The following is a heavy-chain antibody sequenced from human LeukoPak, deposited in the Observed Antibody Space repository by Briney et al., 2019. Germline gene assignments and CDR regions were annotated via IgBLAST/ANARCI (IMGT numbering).Heavy chain of an antibody. CDR3: ARGRRAPTYYYDSSGLKKYYFDY. J-gene: IGHJ4*02. Sequence: SETLSLTCTVSGGTISSYYWSWIRQPPGKGLEWIGYIYYSGSTNYNPSLKSRVTISVDTSKNQFSLKLSSVTAADTAVYYCARGRRAPTYYYDSSGLKKYYFDYWGQGTLVTVSS. CDR1: GGTISSYY. V-gene: IGHV4-59*01. D-gene: IGHD3-22*01. CDR2: IYYSGST.